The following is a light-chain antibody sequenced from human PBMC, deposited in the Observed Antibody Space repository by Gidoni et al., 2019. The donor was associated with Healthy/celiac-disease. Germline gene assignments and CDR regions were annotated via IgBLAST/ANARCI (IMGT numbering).Light chain of an antibody. CDR1: QIFSSN. V-gene: IGKV3-15*01. CDR2: GVS. Sequence: VMTQSEATLSVPRGEGATLYCRASQIFSSNLTWYQPKPGQAPRLLIYGVSTRATAIPARFSGSVSGTEFTLTISRLQSEDFAVYYSQQYNNWHRKGIYTFGQGTKLEIK. J-gene: IGKJ2*01. CDR3: QQYNNWHRKGIYT.